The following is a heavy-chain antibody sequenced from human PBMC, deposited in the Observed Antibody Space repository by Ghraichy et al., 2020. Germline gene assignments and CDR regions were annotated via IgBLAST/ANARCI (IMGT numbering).Heavy chain of an antibody. J-gene: IGHJ5*02. CDR3: AKDPNYYDSSGYYPPNWFDP. Sequence: GGSLRLSCAASGFTFSSYAMSWVRQAPGKGLEWVSAISGSGGSTYYADSVKGRFTISRDNSKNTLYLQMNSLRAEDTAVYYCAKDPNYYDSSGYYPPNWFDPWGQGTLVTVSS. D-gene: IGHD3-22*01. CDR2: ISGSGGST. CDR1: GFTFSSYA. V-gene: IGHV3-23*01.